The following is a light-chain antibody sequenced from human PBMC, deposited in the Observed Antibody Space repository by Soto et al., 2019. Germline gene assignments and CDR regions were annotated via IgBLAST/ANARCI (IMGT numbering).Light chain of an antibody. J-gene: IGLJ1*01. V-gene: IGLV1-40*01. CDR3: QSYDSSLSLYV. CDR2: GNS. Sequence: QSVLTQPPSVSGAPGQRVTISCTGSSSNIVAGYDVHWYQQLPGTAPKLLIYGNSNLPSGVPDRFSGSKSGTSASLAITGLQAEDEADYYCQSYDSSLSLYVLGTGTKLTVL. CDR1: SSNIVAGYD.